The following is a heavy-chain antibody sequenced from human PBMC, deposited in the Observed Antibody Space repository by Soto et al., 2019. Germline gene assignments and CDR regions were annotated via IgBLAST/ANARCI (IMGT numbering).Heavy chain of an antibody. CDR1: GFTFNTYA. V-gene: IGHV3-30*14. J-gene: IGHJ6*02. CDR3: ARTRSAWSDFHYYSLDV. Sequence: QVQLMESGGGVVQPGRSLRLSCAASGFTFNTYAMHWVRQAPGKGLEWVAVITPDGTEQYYADSVKGRFTISRDNSNSALYVQMNSLTGEDTAVYYCARTRSAWSDFHYYSLDVWGQGTTVTVSS. CDR2: ITPDGTEQ. D-gene: IGHD1-26*01.